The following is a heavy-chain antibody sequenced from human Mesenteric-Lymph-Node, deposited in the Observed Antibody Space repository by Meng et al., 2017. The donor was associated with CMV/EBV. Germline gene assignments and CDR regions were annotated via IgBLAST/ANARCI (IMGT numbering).Heavy chain of an antibody. V-gene: IGHV3-7*01. J-gene: IGHJ4*02. D-gene: IGHD6-13*01. CDR2: INQDGSEK. CDR3: AREIAAAGVDY. Sequence: GGSLRLSCAASGFTFRRYWMSWVRQTPGKGLEWVANINQDGSEKYYVDSVKGRFTISRDNAKNSLYLQMNSLGAEDSAVYYCAREIAAAGVDYWGQGTLVTVSS. CDR1: GFTFRRYW.